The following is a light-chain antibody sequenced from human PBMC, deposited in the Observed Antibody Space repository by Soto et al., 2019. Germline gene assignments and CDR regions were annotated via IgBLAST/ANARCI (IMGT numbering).Light chain of an antibody. J-gene: IGKJ1*01. CDR2: DAS. Sequence: DIQLTQSPSTLSASVGDRVSITCRASQSLNNWMAWFQQKPGKAPKLLIYDASTLQTGVPSRFSGSGSGSEFTLTISSLQPADFATYYCQRYNAFSQTFGQGTRVEIK. CDR3: QRYNAFSQT. CDR1: QSLNNW. V-gene: IGKV1-5*01.